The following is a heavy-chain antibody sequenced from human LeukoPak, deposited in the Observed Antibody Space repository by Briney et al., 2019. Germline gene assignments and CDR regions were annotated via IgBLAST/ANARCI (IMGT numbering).Heavy chain of an antibody. CDR1: GFTFSDYY. V-gene: IGHV3-11*01. J-gene: IGHJ4*02. CDR2: ISGSGSVI. Sequence: GGSLRLSCAASGFTFSDYYMSWIRQAPGKGLEWLSYISGSGSVISYADSVKGRFTISRDNAKNSLYLQINSLRADDTAMYYCARPVREPQYWGQGTLVTVSS. D-gene: IGHD1-14*01. CDR3: ARPVREPQY.